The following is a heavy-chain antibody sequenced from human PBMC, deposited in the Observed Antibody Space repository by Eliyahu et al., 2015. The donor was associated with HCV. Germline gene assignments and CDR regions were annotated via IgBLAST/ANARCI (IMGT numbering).Heavy chain of an antibody. J-gene: IGHJ4*02. CDR1: GFTFSSYG. V-gene: IGHV3-33*01. D-gene: IGHD1-26*01. CDR2: IWYDGSNK. CDR3: ARGAYGANDY. Sequence: QVQLVESGGGVVQPGRSLRLSCAASGFTFSSYGMHWVRQAPGKGLEWVAVIWYDGSNKYYADSVKGRFTISRDNSKNTLYLQMNSLRAEDTAVYYCARGAYGANDYWGQGTLVTVSS.